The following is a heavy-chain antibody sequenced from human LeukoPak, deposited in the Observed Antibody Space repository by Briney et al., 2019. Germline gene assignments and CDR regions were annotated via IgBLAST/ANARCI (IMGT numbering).Heavy chain of an antibody. D-gene: IGHD3-10*01. J-gene: IGHJ6*02. CDR3: ARDYYYGSGGPYYYGMDV. CDR1: GYTFTSYD. Sequence: ASVTVSCKASGYTFTSYDINWVRQATGQGLEWMGWMNPNSGNTGYAQKFQGRVTMTRNTSISTAYMELSSLRSEDTAVYYCARDYYYGSGGPYYYGMDVWGQGTTVTVSS. CDR2: MNPNSGNT. V-gene: IGHV1-8*01.